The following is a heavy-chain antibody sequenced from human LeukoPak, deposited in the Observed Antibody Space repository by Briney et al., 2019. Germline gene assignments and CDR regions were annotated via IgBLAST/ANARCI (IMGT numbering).Heavy chain of an antibody. J-gene: IGHJ4*02. D-gene: IGHD3-9*01. V-gene: IGHV1-46*01. Sequence: GASVKVPCKASGYTFTSYYMHWVRQAPGQGLEWMGIINPSGGSTSYAQKFQGRVTMTRDTSTSTVYMELSSLRSEDTAVYYCARSPRYDILTGYPSDYWGQGTLVTVSS. CDR3: ARSPRYDILTGYPSDY. CDR1: GYTFTSYY. CDR2: INPSGGST.